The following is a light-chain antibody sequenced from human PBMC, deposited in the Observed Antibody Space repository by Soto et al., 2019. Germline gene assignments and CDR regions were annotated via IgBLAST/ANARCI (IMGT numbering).Light chain of an antibody. J-gene: IGLJ3*02. CDR3: SSYASSSTWV. CDR2: EVS. CDR1: SSDVGDYNY. Sequence: QSALTQPASVSGSPGQSITLSCTGTSSDVGDYNYGSLYQQHPGKAPRLIIYEVSYRPSGVSNRFSGSKSGNTASLTISGLQAEDEADYYCSSYASSSTWVLGGGTKLTVL. V-gene: IGLV2-14*01.